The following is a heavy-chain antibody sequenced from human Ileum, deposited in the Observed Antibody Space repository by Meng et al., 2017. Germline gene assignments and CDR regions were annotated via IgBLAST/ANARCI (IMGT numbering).Heavy chain of an antibody. CDR1: GYTFRNYP. CDR2: INAGNGNI. J-gene: IGHJ4*02. V-gene: IGHV1-3*01. CDR3: ARENDNWNYFDY. D-gene: IGHD1-1*01. Sequence: LLSGADGGMVVASLRVCCTASGYTFRNYPLHWARQAPGQRPEWMGWINAGNGNIKISQKFQGRITITNDTSATAYMKLSSLRSEDTAVYFCARENDNWNYFDYWGQGSLVTVSS.